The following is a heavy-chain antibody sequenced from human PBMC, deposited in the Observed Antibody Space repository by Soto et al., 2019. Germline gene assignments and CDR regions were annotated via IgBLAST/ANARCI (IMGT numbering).Heavy chain of an antibody. Sequence: GGSLRLSCAASGFTFSSYSMNWVRQAPGKGLEWVSYISSSSSTIYYADSVKGRFTISRDNAKNSLYLQMNSLRAEDTAVYYCARDSPAGYYDSSGYYSVGGKTNWFDPWGQGTLVTVSS. D-gene: IGHD3-22*01. CDR3: ARDSPAGYYDSSGYYSVGGKTNWFDP. V-gene: IGHV3-48*01. CDR1: GFTFSSYS. CDR2: ISSSSSTI. J-gene: IGHJ5*02.